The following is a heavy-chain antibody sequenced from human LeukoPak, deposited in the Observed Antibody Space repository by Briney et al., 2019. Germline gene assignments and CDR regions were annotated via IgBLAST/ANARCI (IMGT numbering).Heavy chain of an antibody. CDR3: ARAQIVVVPGAIESGNFDY. CDR1: GFTFSSYN. V-gene: IGHV3-21*04. D-gene: IGHD2-2*02. CDR2: ISSSSNYI. Sequence: GGSLRLSCAVSGFTFSSYNLNWVRQAPGKGLEWVSSISSSSNYIYYADSVQGRFTISRDNAKISLYLQMDSLRAEDTAVFYCARAQIVVVPGAIESGNFDYWGQGTLVTVSS. J-gene: IGHJ4*02.